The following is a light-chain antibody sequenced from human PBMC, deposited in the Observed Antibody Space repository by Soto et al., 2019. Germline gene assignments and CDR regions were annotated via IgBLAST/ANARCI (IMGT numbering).Light chain of an antibody. V-gene: IGKV3-20*01. CDR3: QQYGNSPLT. Sequence: EIVLTQSPGTLSLSSGERATLSCRASQIVSNNYLAWYQQKPGQAPRLLTYGASSRATGIPDRFSGSGSGTDFILTITRLEHEDFEVYYCQQYGNSPLTLGGGTKVDIK. CDR1: QIVSNNY. CDR2: GAS. J-gene: IGKJ4*01.